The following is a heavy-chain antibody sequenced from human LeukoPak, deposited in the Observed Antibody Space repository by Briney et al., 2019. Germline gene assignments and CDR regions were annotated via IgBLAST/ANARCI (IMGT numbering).Heavy chain of an antibody. D-gene: IGHD3-10*01. CDR2: ISSSSSYI. Sequence: GSLRLSCSASGFTFSSYSMNWVRQAPGKGLEWVSSISSSSSYIYYADSVKGRFTISRDNAKNSLYLQMNSLRAEDTAVYYCARDPGGSGSYAFDIWGQGTMVTVSS. CDR1: GFTFSSYS. CDR3: ARDPGGSGSYAFDI. J-gene: IGHJ3*02. V-gene: IGHV3-21*01.